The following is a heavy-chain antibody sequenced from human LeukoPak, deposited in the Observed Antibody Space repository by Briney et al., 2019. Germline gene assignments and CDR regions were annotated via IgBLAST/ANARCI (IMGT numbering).Heavy chain of an antibody. D-gene: IGHD2-15*01. CDR1: EYSFSNDW. J-gene: IGHJ4*02. CDR2: IYPGDSDT. CDR3: ARRGCNGGSCYGY. Sequence: GESLKISCKGSEYSFSNDWIGWVRQMPGKGLEWMGIIYPGDSDTRYSPSFQGQVTISADKSISTAYLQWSSLEASDTAMYYCARRGCNGGSCYGYWGQGTLVTVSS. V-gene: IGHV5-51*01.